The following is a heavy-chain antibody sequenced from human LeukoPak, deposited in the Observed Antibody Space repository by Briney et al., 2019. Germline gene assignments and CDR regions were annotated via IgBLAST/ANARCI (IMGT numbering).Heavy chain of an antibody. D-gene: IGHD3-3*01. V-gene: IGHV1-46*01. J-gene: IGHJ6*02. CDR1: GYTFTSYY. CDR2: INPSGGST. CDR3: ASPGLDYDFWSGYYTGDYYYGMDV. Sequence: ASVKVSCKASGYTFTSYYMHWVRQAPGQGLEWKGIINPSGGSTSYAQKFQGRVTMTRDTSTSTVYMELSSLRSEDTAVYYCASPGLDYDFWSGYYTGDYYYGMDVWGQGTTVTVSS.